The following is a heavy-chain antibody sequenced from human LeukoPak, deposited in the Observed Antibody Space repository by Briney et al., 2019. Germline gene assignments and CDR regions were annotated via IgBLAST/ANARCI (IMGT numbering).Heavy chain of an antibody. V-gene: IGHV3-30-3*01. Sequence: PGRSLRLSCAASGFTFSSYAMHWVRQAPGKGLEWVAVISYDGSNKYYADSVKGRFTISRDNSKNTLYLQMNSLRAEDTAVYYCARGIAVASDAFDIWGQGTMVTVSS. J-gene: IGHJ3*02. D-gene: IGHD6-19*01. CDR2: ISYDGSNK. CDR1: GFTFSSYA. CDR3: ARGIAVASDAFDI.